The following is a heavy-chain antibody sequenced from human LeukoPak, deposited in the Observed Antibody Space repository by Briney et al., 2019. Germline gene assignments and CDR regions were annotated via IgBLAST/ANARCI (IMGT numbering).Heavy chain of an antibody. Sequence: SETLSLTCGVSGGSITSTNWWSWVRQPPGQGLEWIGEVSLSGLTNYNPSLSSRVIMALDTSKNHLSLHLTSVTAADTAVYYCSRENGAFSPFGYWGQGYLITVLS. V-gene: IGHV4-4*02. CDR1: GGSITSTNW. J-gene: IGHJ4*02. CDR3: SRENGAFSPFGY. CDR2: VSLSGLT. D-gene: IGHD2-8*01.